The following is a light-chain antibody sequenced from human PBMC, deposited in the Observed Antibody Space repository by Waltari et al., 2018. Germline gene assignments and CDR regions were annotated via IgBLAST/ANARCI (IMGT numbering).Light chain of an antibody. CDR3: QQYSSYRV. CDR2: AAS. J-gene: IGKJ1*01. CDR1: QSISSY. Sequence: DIVMTQSPSSLSASVGDRVTITCRARQSISSYLNWYQQKPGKAPKLLIYAASSLQSGVPSRFSASGSGTEFTLTISSLQPEDFATYHCQQYSSYRVFGQGTTVEIK. V-gene: IGKV1-39*01.